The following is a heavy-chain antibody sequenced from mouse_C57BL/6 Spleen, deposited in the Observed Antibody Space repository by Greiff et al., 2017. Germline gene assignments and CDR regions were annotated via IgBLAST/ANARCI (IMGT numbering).Heavy chain of an antibody. D-gene: IGHD2-2*01. CDR2: ISDGGSYT. CDR3: ARDPGLRPGYVEV. CDR1: GFTFSSYA. Sequence: EVQLQQSGGSLVKPGGSLKLSCAASGFTFSSYAMSWVRQTPEKRLEWVATISDGGSYTYYPDNVKGRFTISRDNAKNNLYLQMSHLKSEDTAMYYCARDPGLRPGYVEVWGTGTTVTVSS. V-gene: IGHV5-4*01. J-gene: IGHJ1*03.